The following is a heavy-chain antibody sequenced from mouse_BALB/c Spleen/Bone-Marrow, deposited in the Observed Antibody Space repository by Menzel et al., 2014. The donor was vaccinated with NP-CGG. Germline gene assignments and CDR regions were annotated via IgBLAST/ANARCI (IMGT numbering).Heavy chain of an antibody. Sequence: VQLQQSGAELVKPGASVKLSCTASGFNIKDAYMHWMKQRPEQGLEWIGRIAPGNGNTQYDPKFQGKATITAGTSSNTAYLHLISLTSEDTAVYYCVRSPGVVNYWGQGTLVTVSA. CDR3: VRSPGVVNY. CDR1: GFNIKDAY. D-gene: IGHD1-1*01. J-gene: IGHJ3*01. V-gene: IGHV14-3*02. CDR2: IAPGNGNT.